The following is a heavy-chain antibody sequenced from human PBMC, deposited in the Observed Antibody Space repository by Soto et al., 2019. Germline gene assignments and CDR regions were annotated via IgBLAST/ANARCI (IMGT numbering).Heavy chain of an antibody. CDR3: ARASRGAYYYGSGSYYKSWTYFDY. J-gene: IGHJ4*02. Sequence: XGSLRLYCAASGVTFSTFAMTWVRQAPGKGLDWVSGISNSGGNTYYADSVKGRFTISRDNSKSTLYLQMNSLRAEDTAVYYCARASRGAYYYGSGSYYKSWTYFDYWGQGSLVTVSS. V-gene: IGHV3-23*01. CDR2: ISNSGGNT. D-gene: IGHD3-10*01. CDR1: GVTFSTFA.